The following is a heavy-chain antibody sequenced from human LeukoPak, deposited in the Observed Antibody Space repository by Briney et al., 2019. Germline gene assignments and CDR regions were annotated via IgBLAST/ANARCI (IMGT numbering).Heavy chain of an antibody. CDR2: INPNSGGT. Sequence: ASVTVSCKASGYTFTGYYMHWVRQAPGQGLEWMGWINPNSGGTNYAQKFQGRVTMTRDTSISTAYMELSRLRSDDTAVYYCAREGGDGYNYFDYWGQGTLVTVSS. V-gene: IGHV1-2*02. CDR3: AREGGDGYNYFDY. CDR1: GYTFTGYY. J-gene: IGHJ4*02. D-gene: IGHD5-24*01.